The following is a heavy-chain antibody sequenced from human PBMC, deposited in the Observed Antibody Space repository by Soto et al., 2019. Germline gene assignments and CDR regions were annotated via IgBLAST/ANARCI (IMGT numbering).Heavy chain of an antibody. V-gene: IGHV2-5*02. Sequence: QITLKESGPTLVKPTQTLTLTCTSSGFSLTTRGVGVGWIRQPPEKALEGLALIYWDVDKRYTPSLQSRLSITKDTSKTRVVLTMTNRDPVDTATFYCAHSPYDYQYGSFDPWGQGTLVTVSS. CDR2: IYWDVDK. D-gene: IGHD5-12*01. CDR1: GFSLTTRGVG. J-gene: IGHJ5*02. CDR3: AHSPYDYQYGSFDP.